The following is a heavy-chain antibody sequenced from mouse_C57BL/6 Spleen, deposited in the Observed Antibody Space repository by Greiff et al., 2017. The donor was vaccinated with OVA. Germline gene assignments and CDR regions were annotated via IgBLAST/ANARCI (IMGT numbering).Heavy chain of an antibody. CDR2: ISYDGSN. Sequence: EVKVEESGPGLVKPSQSLSLTCSVTGYSITSGYYWNWIRQFPGNKLEWMGYISYDGSNNYNPSLKNRISITRDTSKNQFFLKLNSVTTEDTATYYCARDYDYVYWYFDVWGTGTTVTVSS. CDR3: ARDYDYVYWYFDV. V-gene: IGHV3-6*01. D-gene: IGHD2-4*01. J-gene: IGHJ1*03. CDR1: GYSITSGYY.